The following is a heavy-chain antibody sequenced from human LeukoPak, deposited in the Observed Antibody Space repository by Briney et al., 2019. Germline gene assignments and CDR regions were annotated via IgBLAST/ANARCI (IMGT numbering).Heavy chain of an antibody. V-gene: IGHV3-48*01. Sequence: GGSLRLCCVASGFTFSSYSMNWVRQAPGKGLEWVSYISTSSSTIYYADSVKGRFTISRDNAKNSLYLQMNSLRAEDTAVYYCARDYYDSSGYYHGGYWGQGTLVTVSS. D-gene: IGHD3-22*01. CDR1: GFTFSSYS. CDR3: ARDYYDSSGYYHGGY. J-gene: IGHJ4*02. CDR2: ISTSSSTI.